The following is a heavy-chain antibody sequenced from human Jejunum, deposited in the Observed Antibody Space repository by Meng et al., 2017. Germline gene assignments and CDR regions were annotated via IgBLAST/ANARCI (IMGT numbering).Heavy chain of an antibody. Sequence: QLQLQESCPGLVKPSETLFLTCTVSGGSMNSAGHYWSWIRQDPGKGLEWIGYIHYSGGTYYNPSLKSRVTISVDTSKNQFSLKLNSVSAADTAVYYCARATAGNSEYFQNWGQGTLVTVSS. J-gene: IGHJ1*01. CDR2: IHYSGGT. CDR1: GGSMNSAGHY. V-gene: IGHV4-31*03. D-gene: IGHD4-23*01. CDR3: ARATAGNSEYFQN.